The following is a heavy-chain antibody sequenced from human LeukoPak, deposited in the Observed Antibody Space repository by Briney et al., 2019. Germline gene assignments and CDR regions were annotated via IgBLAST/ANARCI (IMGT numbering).Heavy chain of an antibody. J-gene: IGHJ4*02. V-gene: IGHV1-2*02. D-gene: IGHD6-6*01. CDR2: VNPNSGGT. Sequence: ASVRVSCKASGYTFTAYYIHWVRQAPGQGLEWMGWVNPNSGGTSYAQKFQGSLTMTRDTSVNAASMELSSLGSDDTAVYYCARGGDIPARPFDYWGQGALVTVSS. CDR1: GYTFTAYY. CDR3: ARGGDIPARPFDY.